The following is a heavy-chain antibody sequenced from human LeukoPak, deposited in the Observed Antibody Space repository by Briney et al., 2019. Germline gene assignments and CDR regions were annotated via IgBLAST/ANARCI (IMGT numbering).Heavy chain of an antibody. Sequence: PSETLSLTCTVSGVSISNYYWSWIRQPPGKGLEWIGYIYYSGSTNYNPSLKSRVTISVDTSKNQFSLKLSSVTAADTAVYYCASGSTPLDAFDIWGEGTMVTVSS. D-gene: IGHD1-26*01. CDR1: GVSISNYY. CDR2: IYYSGST. V-gene: IGHV4-59*01. CDR3: ASGSTPLDAFDI. J-gene: IGHJ3*02.